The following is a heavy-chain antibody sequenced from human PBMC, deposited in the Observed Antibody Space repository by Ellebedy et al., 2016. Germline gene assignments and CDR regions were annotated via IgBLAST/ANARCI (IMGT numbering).Heavy chain of an antibody. Sequence: ASVKVSCKASGYTFTTYPMNWVRQAPGQGLEWMGWINTNTGNPTYAQGFTGRFVFSLDTSVSTAYLHISSLKAEDTAVYYCARNMVRAVIIGADYWGQGTLVTVSS. CDR3: ARNMVRAVIIGADY. D-gene: IGHD3-10*01. CDR1: GYTFTTYP. V-gene: IGHV7-4-1*02. CDR2: INTNTGNP. J-gene: IGHJ4*02.